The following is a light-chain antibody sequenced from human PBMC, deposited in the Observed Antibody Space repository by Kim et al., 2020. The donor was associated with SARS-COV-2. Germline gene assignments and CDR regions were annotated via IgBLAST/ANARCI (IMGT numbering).Light chain of an antibody. CDR3: QSYDNDGNQV. V-gene: IGLV6-57*03. CDR1: SGTILSNY. J-gene: IGLJ3*02. Sequence: NFMLTQPHSVSESPGKTVTISCTRSSGTILSNYVQWYQQRPGSAPIAVVFEDSERPSGVPGRFSGSIDSSSNSASLTISGLQTEDEADYYCQSYDNDGNQVFGGETQLTVL. CDR2: EDS.